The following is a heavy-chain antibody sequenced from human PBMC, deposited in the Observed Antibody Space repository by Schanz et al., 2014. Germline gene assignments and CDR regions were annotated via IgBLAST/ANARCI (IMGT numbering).Heavy chain of an antibody. CDR2: INAHTGNT. CDR1: GYIFGSHG. CDR3: ARVHIATYHYNSPGAFDI. Sequence: QLMQSGSEVRKPGASVKVSCKASGYIFGSHGMTWVRQAPGQGPELMGWINAHTGNTQYAQKFQGRVNMTRDTVTTTVHLELTRLRTDDTAIYYCARVHIATYHYNSPGAFDIWGKGTTVIVSS. V-gene: IGHV1-18*01. D-gene: IGHD3-10*01. J-gene: IGHJ6*04.